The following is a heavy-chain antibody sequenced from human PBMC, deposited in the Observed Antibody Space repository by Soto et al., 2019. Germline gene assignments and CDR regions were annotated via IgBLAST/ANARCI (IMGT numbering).Heavy chain of an antibody. J-gene: IGHJ4*02. D-gene: IGHD4-17*01. CDR1: GYTFTSYY. CDR3: ARFNYGDRPFDY. V-gene: IGHV1-46*03. Sequence: ASVKVSCKASGYTFTSYYMHWVRQAPGQGLEWMGIINPSGGSTSYAQKFQGRVTMTRETSTSTVYMELSSLRSEDTAVYYCARFNYGDRPFDYWGQGTLVTVSS. CDR2: INPSGGST.